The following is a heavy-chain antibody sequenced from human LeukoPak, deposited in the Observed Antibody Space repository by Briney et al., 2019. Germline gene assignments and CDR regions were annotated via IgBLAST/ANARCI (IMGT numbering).Heavy chain of an antibody. J-gene: IGHJ4*02. Sequence: PGGSLRLSRAASGFTFSSYAMHWPRRAPGKGLEWVEVISYDGSSKYYADSVKGRFTISRDNSINALYLQMNSLRLDDTAVYYCVGEIGPRSFDYWGQGTLVAVSS. CDR2: ISYDGSSK. CDR1: GFTFSSYA. CDR3: VGEIGPRSFDY. D-gene: IGHD3-16*01. V-gene: IGHV3-30-3*01.